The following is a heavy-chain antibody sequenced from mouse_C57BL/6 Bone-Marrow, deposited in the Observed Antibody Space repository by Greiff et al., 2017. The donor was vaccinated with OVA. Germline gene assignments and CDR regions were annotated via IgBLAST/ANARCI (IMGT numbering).Heavy chain of an antibody. V-gene: IGHV1-42*01. CDR3: ARWGLRRNFDY. CDR2: INPSTGGT. D-gene: IGHD2-4*01. Sequence: VHVKQSGPELVKPGASVKISCKASGYSFTGYYMNWVKQSPEKSLEWIGEINPSTGGTTYNQKFKAKATLTVDKSSSTAYMQLKSLTSEDSAVYYCARWGLRRNFDYWGQGTTLTVSS. J-gene: IGHJ2*01. CDR1: GYSFTGYY.